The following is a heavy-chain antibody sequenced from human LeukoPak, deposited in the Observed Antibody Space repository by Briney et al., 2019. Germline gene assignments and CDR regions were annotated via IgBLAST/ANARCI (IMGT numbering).Heavy chain of an antibody. V-gene: IGHV3-7*01. J-gene: IGHJ4*02. CDR2: IKQDGSEK. D-gene: IGHD6-13*01. CDR1: GFTFSSYW. CDR3: ARETPPAPGYSSSFDY. Sequence: PGGSLRLSCAASGFTFSSYWMSWVRQAPGKGLEWVANIKQDGSEKYYVDPVKGRFTISRDNAKNSLYLQMNSLRAEDTAVYYCARETPPAPGYSSSFDYWGQGTLVTVSS.